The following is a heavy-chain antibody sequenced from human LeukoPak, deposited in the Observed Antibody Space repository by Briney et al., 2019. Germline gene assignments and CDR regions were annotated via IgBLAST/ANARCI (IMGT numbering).Heavy chain of an antibody. J-gene: IGHJ6*02. CDR2: IYPGDSDT. Sequence: GESLKISCKGSGYSFTSYWIGWVRQMPGKGLEWMGIIYPGDSDTRYSPSFQGQVTISADKSISTAYLQWGSLKASDTAMYYCARAPGYCSSTSCYYYYGMDVWGQGTTVTVSS. V-gene: IGHV5-51*01. D-gene: IGHD2-2*01. CDR3: ARAPGYCSSTSCYYYYGMDV. CDR1: GYSFTSYW.